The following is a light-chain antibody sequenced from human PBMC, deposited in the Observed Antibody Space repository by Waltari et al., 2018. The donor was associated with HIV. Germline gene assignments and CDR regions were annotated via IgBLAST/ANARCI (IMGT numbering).Light chain of an antibody. V-gene: IGLV8-61*01. CDR3: VLYMGSVGWV. CDR1: SGSVSTTYY. Sequence: QTVVTQEPSFSVSPGGTVTLTCGLSSGSVSTTYYPNWYQQTPGQAPRTIIYTTNTRSSGVPDRFSGSILGNKAALTITGAQADDESDYYCVLYMGSVGWVFGGGTRLTVL. CDR2: TTN. J-gene: IGLJ3*02.